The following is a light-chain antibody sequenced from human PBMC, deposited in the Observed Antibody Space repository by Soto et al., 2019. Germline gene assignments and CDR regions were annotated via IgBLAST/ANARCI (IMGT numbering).Light chain of an antibody. CDR3: SSYTSSRAYV. J-gene: IGLJ1*01. V-gene: IGLV1-40*01. Sequence: LTQPPSVSVAPGQRVTISCTGSSSNSGAGYAVHWYEQLTGTAPKLMIHEVSNRTSGVSNRFSGSKSGNTASLPISGLQAEDEADYYCSSYTSSRAYVFGIGTKVTL. CDR2: EVS. CDR1: SSNSGAGYA.